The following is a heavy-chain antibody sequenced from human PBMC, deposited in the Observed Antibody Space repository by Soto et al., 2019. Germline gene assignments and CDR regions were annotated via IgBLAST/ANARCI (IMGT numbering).Heavy chain of an antibody. D-gene: IGHD2-15*01. CDR1: GYTFTSYA. CDR2: LNIGNGNT. J-gene: IGHJ5*02. Sequence: ASVEVSCKTSGYTFTSYAIHWVRQAPGQGLEWLGWLNIGNGNTQYSPKLHDRVTLTRDTSASTAYMELSSLRSEDTAVYYCARETLCGGRCYVQSFDPWGQGTLVTV. V-gene: IGHV1-3*04. CDR3: ARETLCGGRCYVQSFDP.